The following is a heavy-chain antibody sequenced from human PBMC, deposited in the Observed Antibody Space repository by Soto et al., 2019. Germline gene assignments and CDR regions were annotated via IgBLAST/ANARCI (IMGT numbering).Heavy chain of an antibody. Sequence: VGSLRLSCAASGFTFSSYWMHWVRQAPGKGLVWVSRINPDGSATNYADSVKGRFTISRDNAKNTLYLQMNSLRAEDTAVFYCGRGGSDSPMAPGYWGQGTLVTVSS. CDR2: INPDGSAT. V-gene: IGHV3-74*01. CDR1: GFTFSSYW. CDR3: GRGGSDSPMAPGY. D-gene: IGHD5-18*01. J-gene: IGHJ4*02.